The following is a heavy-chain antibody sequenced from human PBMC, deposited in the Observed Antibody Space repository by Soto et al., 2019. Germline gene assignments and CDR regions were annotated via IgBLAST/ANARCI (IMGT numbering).Heavy chain of an antibody. CDR2: IRSKAYGGTT. D-gene: IGHD6-13*01. J-gene: IGHJ5*02. CDR3: TRDHHPSSSWPDSFDP. CDR1: GFTFGDYA. Sequence: GGSLRLSCTASGFTFGDYAMSWFRQAPGKGLEWVGFIRSKAYGGTTEYAASVKGRFTISRDDSKSIAYLQMNSLKTEDTAVYYCTRDHHPSSSWPDSFDPWGQGTLVTVSS. V-gene: IGHV3-49*03.